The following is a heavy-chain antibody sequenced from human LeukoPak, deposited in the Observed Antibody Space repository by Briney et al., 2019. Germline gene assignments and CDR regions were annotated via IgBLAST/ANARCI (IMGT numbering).Heavy chain of an antibody. J-gene: IGHJ4*02. V-gene: IGHV3-23*01. D-gene: IGHD3-16*01. CDR1: GFTFSSYA. CDR3: AREYYSYFEY. CDR2: ISGSGGST. Sequence: GGSLRLTCAASGFTFSSYAMSWVRQAPGKGLEWVSPISGSGGSTYYADSVKGRFTISRDNSKNALYLQMNSRRAEDTAVYFCAREYYSYFEYWGQGTLVIV.